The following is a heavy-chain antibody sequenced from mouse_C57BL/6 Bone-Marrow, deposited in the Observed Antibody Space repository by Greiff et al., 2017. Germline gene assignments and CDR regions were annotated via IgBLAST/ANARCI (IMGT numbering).Heavy chain of an antibody. CDR1: GYTFPSYC. J-gene: IGHJ3*01. V-gene: IGHV1-52*01. D-gene: IGHD4-1*01. CDR2: IDPSDNDI. Sequence: VQLQQPGAELVRPGSSVKLSCKASGYTFPSYCMPWVHQRPIQGLEWIGYIDPSDNDIPSTQTFKDQATLTVDKSSSTAYIQLSSLTSADSAVYYCARREVTGRLAYWGQGTLVTVSA. CDR3: ARREVTGRLAY.